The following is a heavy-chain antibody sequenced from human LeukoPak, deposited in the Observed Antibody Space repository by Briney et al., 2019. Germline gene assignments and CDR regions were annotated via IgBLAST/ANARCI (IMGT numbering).Heavy chain of an antibody. D-gene: IGHD3-9*01. J-gene: IGHJ6*02. CDR3: ARDPDYFDTLTVGMDV. CDR2: ISAHNSDR. V-gene: IGHV1-18*01. CDR1: GYTFNRYG. Sequence: ASVKVSCKASGYTFNRYGITWARQAPGQGLEWMGWISAHNSDRHYAQNFQGRVTMTTDATTSKAFMEVINLRSDDTAVYYCARDPDYFDTLTVGMDVWGQGTTVTVSS.